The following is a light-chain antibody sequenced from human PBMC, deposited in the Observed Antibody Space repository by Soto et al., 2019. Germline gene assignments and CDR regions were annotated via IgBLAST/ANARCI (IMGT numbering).Light chain of an antibody. CDR3: AAWDDPLSGVV. CDR1: SSNIGSNY. Sequence: QSVLTQPPSASGTPGQRVTISCSGSSSNIGSNYVYWYQQLPGTAPKLLIYRNNQRPSGVPDRFSGSKSGTSPSLAISGLRSEDEGDYYCAAWDDPLSGVVFGGGTKLTFL. J-gene: IGLJ2*01. CDR2: RNN. V-gene: IGLV1-47*01.